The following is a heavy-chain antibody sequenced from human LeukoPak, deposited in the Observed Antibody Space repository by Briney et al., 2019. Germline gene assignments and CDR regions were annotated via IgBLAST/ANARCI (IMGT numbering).Heavy chain of an antibody. CDR1: GFTFSSYA. V-gene: IGHV3-30*04. CDR3: VREAYDDFWSGSWRYYYYMDV. D-gene: IGHD3-3*01. Sequence: GGSLRLSCAASGFTFSSYAMHWVRQAPGKGLEWVAVISYDGSNKYYADSVKGRFTISRDNSKNTLYLQMNSLRAEDTAVYYCVREAYDDFWSGSWRYYYYMDVWGKGITVTVSS. CDR2: ISYDGSNK. J-gene: IGHJ6*03.